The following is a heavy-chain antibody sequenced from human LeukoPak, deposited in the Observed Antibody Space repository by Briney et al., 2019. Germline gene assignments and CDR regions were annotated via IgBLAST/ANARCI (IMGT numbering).Heavy chain of an antibody. D-gene: IGHD5-12*01. CDR1: GFTFSSYS. J-gene: IGHJ4*02. Sequence: GGSLRLSCAASGFTFSSYSMNWVRQAPGKGLEWVSSISSSSSYIYYADSVKGRFTISRDNAKNSLYLQMNSLRAEDTAVYYCARDRIVATIPRLGYFDYWGQGTLVTVSS. CDR3: ARDRIVATIPRLGYFDY. CDR2: ISSSSSYI. V-gene: IGHV3-21*01.